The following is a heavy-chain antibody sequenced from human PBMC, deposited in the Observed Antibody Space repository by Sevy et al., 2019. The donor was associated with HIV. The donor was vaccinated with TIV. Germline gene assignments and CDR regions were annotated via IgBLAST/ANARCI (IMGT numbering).Heavy chain of an antibody. CDR3: ARHYDSSGYYYWYFDL. V-gene: IGHV4-61*01. CDR1: GGSVSSGSYY. Sequence: SETLSLTCTVSGGSVSSGSYYWSWIRQPPGKGLEWIGYIYYGGSTNYNPSLKSRVTISVDTSKNQFSLKLSSVTAADTAVYYCARHYDSSGYYYWYFDLWGRGTLVTVSS. D-gene: IGHD3-22*01. CDR2: IYYGGST. J-gene: IGHJ2*01.